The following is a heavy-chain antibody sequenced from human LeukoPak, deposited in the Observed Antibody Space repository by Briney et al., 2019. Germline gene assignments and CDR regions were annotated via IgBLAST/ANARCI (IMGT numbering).Heavy chain of an antibody. D-gene: IGHD3-10*01. Sequence: ASVKVSCKASGYTFTNYGISWVRQAPGQGLEWMGWISAYNGNTNYAQKFQGRVTMTTDTSTSTAYTEVRSLRSDDTAMYYCARQSFGSGSRDDALDIWGQGTMVTVSS. V-gene: IGHV1-18*01. CDR3: ARQSFGSGSRDDALDI. J-gene: IGHJ3*02. CDR2: ISAYNGNT. CDR1: GYTFTNYG.